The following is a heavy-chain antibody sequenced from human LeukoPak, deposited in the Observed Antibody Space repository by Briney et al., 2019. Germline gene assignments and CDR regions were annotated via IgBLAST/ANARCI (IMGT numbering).Heavy chain of an antibody. D-gene: IGHD6-19*01. V-gene: IGHV3-15*01. Sequence: GGSLSLSCTAAGFTFTNAWVSWVRLAAGKGLESVGRIKSKTDGGTTDYAAPVKGRFTISRDNSKNTLYLQMNSLKTEDTAVYYCTGPVAGTAEYFLHWGQGTLVTVSS. CDR1: GFTFTNAW. CDR2: IKSKTDGGTT. CDR3: TGPVAGTAEYFLH. J-gene: IGHJ1*01.